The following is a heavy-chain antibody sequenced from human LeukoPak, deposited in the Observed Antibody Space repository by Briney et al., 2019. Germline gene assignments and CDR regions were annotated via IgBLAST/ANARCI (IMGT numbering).Heavy chain of an antibody. CDR2: ISSSSSTI. CDR3: ARSGYSYGYLSYYYYGMDV. J-gene: IGHJ6*02. V-gene: IGHV3-48*03. D-gene: IGHD5-18*01. Sequence: PGGSLRLSCAASGFTFSSYEMNWVRQAPGKGLEWVSYISSSSSTIYYADSVKGRFTISRDNAKNSLYLQMNSLRAEDTAVYYCARSGYSYGYLSYYYYGMDVWGQGTTVTVSS. CDR1: GFTFSSYE.